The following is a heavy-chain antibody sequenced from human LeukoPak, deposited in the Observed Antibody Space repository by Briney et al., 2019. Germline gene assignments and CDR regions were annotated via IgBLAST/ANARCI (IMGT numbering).Heavy chain of an antibody. J-gene: IGHJ4*02. CDR2: ISAYNGNT. V-gene: IGHV1-18*01. CDR1: GYTFTTYG. D-gene: IGHD5-24*01. CDR3: ARALVDGYKELGY. Sequence: ASVKVSCTASGYTFTTYGITWARQAPGQGLEWMGWISAYNGNTNYAQKFQGRVAMTTDTSTSTAYMELRSLRFDDTAVYYCARALVDGYKELGYWGQGTLVTVSS.